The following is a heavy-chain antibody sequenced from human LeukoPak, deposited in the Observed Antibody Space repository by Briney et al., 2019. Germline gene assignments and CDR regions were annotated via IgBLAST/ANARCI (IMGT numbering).Heavy chain of an antibody. D-gene: IGHD5-24*01. V-gene: IGHV3-30-3*01. CDR1: GFTFSSYA. CDR2: ISYDGSNK. CDR3: ASGEMATITTGY. J-gene: IGHJ4*02. Sequence: AGGSLRLSCAASGFTFSSYAMHWVRQAPGKGLEWVAVISYDGSNKYYADSVKGRFTISRDNSKNTLYLQMNSLRAEDTAVYYCASGEMATITTGYWGQGTLVTVSS.